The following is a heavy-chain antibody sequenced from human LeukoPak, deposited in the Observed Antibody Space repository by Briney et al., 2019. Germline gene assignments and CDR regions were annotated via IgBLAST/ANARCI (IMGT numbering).Heavy chain of an antibody. Sequence: PSETLSLTCTVSGGSISSSSYYWGWIRQPPGKGLEWIGSIYYSGSTYYNPSLKSRVTISVHTSKNQFSLKLSSVTAADTAVYYCARRGLSPPIDYWGQGTLVTVSS. CDR2: IYYSGST. CDR1: GGSISSSSYY. V-gene: IGHV4-39*01. J-gene: IGHJ4*02. D-gene: IGHD3-16*01. CDR3: ARRGLSPPIDY.